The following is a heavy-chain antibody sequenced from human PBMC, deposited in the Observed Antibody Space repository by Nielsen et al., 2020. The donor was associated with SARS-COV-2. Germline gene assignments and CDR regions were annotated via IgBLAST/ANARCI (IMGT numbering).Heavy chain of an antibody. D-gene: IGHD6-13*01. Sequence: GGSLRLSCAASGFTFSKYAMSWVRQAPGKGLEWVSAISGSGGSTYYADSVKGRFTISRDNSKNTLYLQMNSLRAEDTAVYYCAKDRERYSSSWSHAFDIWGQGTMVTVSS. CDR2: ISGSGGST. J-gene: IGHJ3*02. V-gene: IGHV3-23*01. CDR1: GFTFSKYA. CDR3: AKDRERYSSSWSHAFDI.